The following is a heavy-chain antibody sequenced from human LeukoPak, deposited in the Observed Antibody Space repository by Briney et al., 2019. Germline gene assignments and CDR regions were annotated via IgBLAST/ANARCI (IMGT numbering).Heavy chain of an antibody. CDR1: GLTFNNYA. V-gene: IGHV3-23*01. CDR3: AKDPIRHYYGSGESITTYFFDY. J-gene: IGHJ4*02. D-gene: IGHD3-10*01. CDR2: ISGRGGNT. Sequence: GGSLRLSCAASGLTFNNYALTWIRQAPGKGLEWVSYISGRGGNTYYADSVKGRFTISRDDSKNTLFLQMNSLRADDTAVYYCAKDPIRHYYGSGESITTYFFDYWGQGTLVTVSS.